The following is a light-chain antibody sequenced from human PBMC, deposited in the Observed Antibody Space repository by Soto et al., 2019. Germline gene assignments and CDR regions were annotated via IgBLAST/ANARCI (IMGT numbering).Light chain of an antibody. CDR3: QQYNNWPPT. V-gene: IGKV3-15*01. Sequence: EIVMTQSPATLSVSPGERATLSCRASQSVSSKLAWYQQKPGQAPRLLIYGASTRATGIPARFSGSGSGTEFTLTISSLQSEDFAVYYCQQYNNWPPTFGGGTKMEIK. J-gene: IGKJ4*01. CDR1: QSVSSK. CDR2: GAS.